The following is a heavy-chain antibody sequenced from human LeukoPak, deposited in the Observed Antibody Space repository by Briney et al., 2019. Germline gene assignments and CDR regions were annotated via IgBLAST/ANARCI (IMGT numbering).Heavy chain of an antibody. CDR3: ATSYIAVAGTSSYWFDP. V-gene: IGHV1-24*01. CDR1: GYTLTELS. Sequence: ASVKVSCKVSGYTLTELSMHWVRQAPGKGLEWMGGFDPEDGETIYAQKFQGRVTMTEDTSTDTAYIELSSLRSEDTAVYYCATSYIAVAGTSSYWFDPWGQGTLVTVSS. CDR2: FDPEDGET. D-gene: IGHD6-19*01. J-gene: IGHJ5*02.